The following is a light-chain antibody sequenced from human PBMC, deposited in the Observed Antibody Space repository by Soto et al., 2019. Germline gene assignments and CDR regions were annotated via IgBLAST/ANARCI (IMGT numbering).Light chain of an antibody. CDR1: QSVSNRN. Sequence: EIVLTQSPATLSLSPGERATLSCRASQSVSNRNLAWYQQKPGQAPRLLIYGASSRATGIPDRFSGSGSGTAFTLAISRLEPEDSAVYYCQQYGGSPPFTFAPGTKVDIK. CDR2: GAS. J-gene: IGKJ3*01. V-gene: IGKV3-20*01. CDR3: QQYGGSPPFT.